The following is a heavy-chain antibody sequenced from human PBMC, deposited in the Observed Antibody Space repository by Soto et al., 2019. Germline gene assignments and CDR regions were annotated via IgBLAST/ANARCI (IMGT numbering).Heavy chain of an antibody. D-gene: IGHD3-10*01. V-gene: IGHV3-21*01. CDR1: GFTFSSYS. CDR3: ARANLWLGELLLDY. CDR2: ISSSSSYI. J-gene: IGHJ4*02. Sequence: EVQLVESGGGLVKPGGSLRLSCAASGFTFSSYSMNWVRQAPGKGLEWVSSISSSSSYIYYADSVKGRFTISRDNAKNSLYLQMNSLRAEDTAVYYCARANLWLGELLLDYWGQGTLVTVSS.